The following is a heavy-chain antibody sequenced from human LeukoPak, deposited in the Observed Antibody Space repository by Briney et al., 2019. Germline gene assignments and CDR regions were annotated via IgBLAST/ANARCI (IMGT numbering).Heavy chain of an antibody. CDR2: IIPIFGTA. J-gene: IGHJ5*02. D-gene: IGHD2-15*01. CDR3: ARDPARYCSGGSCLTNNWFDP. Sequence: SVKVSCKASGYTFTGYYMHWVRQAPGQGLEWMGGIIPIFGTANYAQKFQGRVTITADKSTSTAYMELSSLRSEDTAVYYCARDPARYCSGGSCLTNNWFDPWGQGTLVTVSS. V-gene: IGHV1-69*06. CDR1: GYTFTGYY.